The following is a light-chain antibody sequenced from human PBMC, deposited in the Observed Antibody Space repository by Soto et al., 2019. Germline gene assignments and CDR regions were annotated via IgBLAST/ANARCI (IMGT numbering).Light chain of an antibody. CDR3: QQYGNAPWT. J-gene: IGKJ1*01. Sequence: EIVLTQSPATLSLSPGERATLSCRASQSVSSYLAWYQQKPGQAPRLLIYDASNRATGIPARFSGSGSGTDFTLTISRLEPEDLAVYYCQQYGNAPWTFGQGTKV. CDR1: QSVSSY. V-gene: IGKV3-11*01. CDR2: DAS.